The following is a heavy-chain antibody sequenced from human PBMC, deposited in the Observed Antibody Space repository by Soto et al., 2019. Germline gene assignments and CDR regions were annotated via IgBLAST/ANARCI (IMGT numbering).Heavy chain of an antibody. J-gene: IGHJ6*02. V-gene: IGHV5-10-1*01. CDR1: GYSFTSYW. CDR2: IDPSDSYT. Sequence: GESLKISCKGSGYSFTSYWISWVRQMPGKGLEWMGRIDPSDSYTNYSPSFQGHVTISAEKSISTAYLQWSSLKASDTAMYYCARSPPRNYYYYYGMDVWGQGTTVTVSS. CDR3: ARSPPRNYYYYYGMDV.